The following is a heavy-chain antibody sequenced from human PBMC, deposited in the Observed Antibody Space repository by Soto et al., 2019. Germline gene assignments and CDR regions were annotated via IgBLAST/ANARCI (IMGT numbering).Heavy chain of an antibody. CDR3: ARALIWFGDLDF. Sequence: SETLSLTCAVCGGSFSGYYCSWIRQPPWKGLEWLGEINHSGSTNYNPSLKSRVTISVDTSKNQFSLKLSSVTAADTAVYYCARALIWFGDLDFSGQRTTVAVCS. CDR2: INHSGST. V-gene: IGHV4-34*01. CDR1: GGSFSGYY. D-gene: IGHD3-10*01. J-gene: IGHJ6*01.